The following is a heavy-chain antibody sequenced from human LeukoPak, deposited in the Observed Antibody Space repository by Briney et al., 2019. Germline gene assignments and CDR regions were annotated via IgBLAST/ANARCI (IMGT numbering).Heavy chain of an antibody. Sequence: ASVKVSCKASGYTFTSYVISWVRQAPGQGLDWMGWISAYNGNTNYAQKLQGRVTMTTDTSTSTAYMELRRLRSDDTAVYYCARGEMATNDGDYWGQGTLVTVSS. D-gene: IGHD5-24*01. CDR3: ARGEMATNDGDY. CDR2: ISAYNGNT. J-gene: IGHJ4*02. V-gene: IGHV1-18*01. CDR1: GYTFTSYV.